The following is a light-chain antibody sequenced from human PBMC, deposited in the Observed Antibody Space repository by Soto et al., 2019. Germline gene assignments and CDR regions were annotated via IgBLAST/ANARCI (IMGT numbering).Light chain of an antibody. CDR3: QRYSSSACT. J-gene: IGKJ2*02. CDR2: GAS. V-gene: IGKV3-20*01. CDR1: QSVRSNY. Sequence: EIVLTQSPGTLSLSPGERATLSCRASQSVRSNYLAWYQQKPGQAPRLLIYGASSRATGIPHRFSGSGSGTDFTLTISRLEPEDCAVDYFQRYSSSACTFGHGTTLEIK.